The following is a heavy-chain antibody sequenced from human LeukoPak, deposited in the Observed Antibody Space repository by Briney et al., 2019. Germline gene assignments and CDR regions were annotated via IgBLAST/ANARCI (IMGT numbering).Heavy chain of an antibody. J-gene: IGHJ4*02. CDR3: ARDDYGDYEIDY. CDR1: GFTFNNYW. D-gene: IGHD4-17*01. V-gene: IGHV3-7*01. Sequence: PGGSLRLSCATSGFTFNNYWMTWIRQAPGKGLEWVANIKQDGIDKYYVDSVKGRFTISRDNAKNTLYLQMNSLRAEDAAVYYCARDDYGDYEIDYWGQGTLVTVSS. CDR2: IKQDGIDK.